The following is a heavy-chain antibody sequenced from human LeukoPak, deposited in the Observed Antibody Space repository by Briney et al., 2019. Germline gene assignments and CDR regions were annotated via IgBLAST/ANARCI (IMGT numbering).Heavy chain of an antibody. CDR2: IKQDGSEK. CDR3: ARDPQWYSSSRENDY. V-gene: IGHV3-7*01. Sequence: QSGGSLRLSCAASGFTFSSYWMSWVRQAPGKGLEWVANIKQDGSEKYYVDSVKGRFTISRDNAKNSLYLQMNSLRAEDTAVYYCARDPQWYSSSRENDYWGQGTLVTVSS. D-gene: IGHD6-13*01. CDR1: GFTFSSYW. J-gene: IGHJ4*02.